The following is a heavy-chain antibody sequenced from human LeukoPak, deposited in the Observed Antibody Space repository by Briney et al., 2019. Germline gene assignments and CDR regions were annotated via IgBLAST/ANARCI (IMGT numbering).Heavy chain of an antibody. V-gene: IGHV1-18*01. D-gene: IGHD3-10*01. J-gene: IGHJ4*02. Sequence: EASVKVSCKASGYTFTSYGISWVRQAPGQGLEWMGWISAYNGNTNYAQKLQGRVTMTTDTSTSTAYMELRSLRSDDTAVYYCARIDYGSGSYPAGYWGQGTLVTVSS. CDR2: ISAYNGNT. CDR3: ARIDYGSGSYPAGY. CDR1: GYTFTSYG.